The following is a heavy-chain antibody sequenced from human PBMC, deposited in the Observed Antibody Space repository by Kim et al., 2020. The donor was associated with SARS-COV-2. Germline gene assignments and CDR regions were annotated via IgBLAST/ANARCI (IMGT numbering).Heavy chain of an antibody. V-gene: IGHV3-48*03. CDR3: ARVRYRASGYVFYYYMDV. Sequence: GRFTISRDNAKNSLYLQMNSLRAEDTAVYYCARVRYRASGYVFYYYMDVWGKGTTVTVSS. D-gene: IGHD5-12*01. J-gene: IGHJ6*03.